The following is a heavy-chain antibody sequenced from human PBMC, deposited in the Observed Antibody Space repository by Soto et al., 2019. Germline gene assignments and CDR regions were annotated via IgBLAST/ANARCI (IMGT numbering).Heavy chain of an antibody. CDR2: ISSSSSYT. V-gene: IGHV3-11*06. Sequence: QVQLVESGGGLVKPGGSLRLSCAASGFTFSDYYMSWIRQAPGKGLEWVSDISSSSSYTNYADSVKGRFTISRDNAKNSLYLQMNSLRAEDTAVYYCATSPGELPEFDYWGQGTLVTVSS. J-gene: IGHJ4*02. D-gene: IGHD3-16*01. CDR1: GFTFSDYY. CDR3: ATSPGELPEFDY.